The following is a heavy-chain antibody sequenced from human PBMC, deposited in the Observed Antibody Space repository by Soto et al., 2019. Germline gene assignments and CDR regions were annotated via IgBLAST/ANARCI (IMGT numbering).Heavy chain of an antibody. CDR2: IWYDGSNK. J-gene: IGHJ6*03. D-gene: IGHD3-16*01. Sequence: PGGSLRLSCAASGFTFSSYGMHWVRQAPGKGLEWVAVIWYDGSNKYYADSVKGRFTISRDNSKNTLYLQMNSLRAEDTAVYYCAREHRLGDYYYYMDVWGKGTTVTVSS. CDR1: GFTFSSYG. CDR3: AREHRLGDYYYYMDV. V-gene: IGHV3-33*01.